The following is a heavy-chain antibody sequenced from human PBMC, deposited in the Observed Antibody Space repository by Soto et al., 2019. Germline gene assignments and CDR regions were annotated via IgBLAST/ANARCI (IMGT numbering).Heavy chain of an antibody. CDR2: IYYSGST. D-gene: IGHD3-22*01. CDR1: GGSISSYY. CDR3: ARPKSSGPFDFDY. Sequence: SETLSLTCTVSGGSISSYYWSWIRQPPGKGLEWIGYIYYSGSTNYNPSLKSRVTISVDTSKNQFSLKLSSVTAADTAVYYCARPKSSGPFDFDYWGQGTLVTVSS. J-gene: IGHJ4*02. V-gene: IGHV4-59*08.